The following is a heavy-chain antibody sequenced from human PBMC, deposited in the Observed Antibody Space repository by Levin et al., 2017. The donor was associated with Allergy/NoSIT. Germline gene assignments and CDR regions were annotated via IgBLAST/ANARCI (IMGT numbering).Heavy chain of an antibody. J-gene: IGHJ3*01. CDR3: ARGGFGFGV. D-gene: IGHD5-12*01. Sequence: QAGGSLRLSCAASEFTFSSYWMSWVRQAPGKGLEWVAKIKEDGSAKYYMDSVRGRFTISRDNGEHSLYLQMNSLRAEDTALYYCARGGFGFGVWGQGAMVTVSS. CDR1: EFTFSSYW. CDR2: IKEDGSAK. V-gene: IGHV3-7*04.